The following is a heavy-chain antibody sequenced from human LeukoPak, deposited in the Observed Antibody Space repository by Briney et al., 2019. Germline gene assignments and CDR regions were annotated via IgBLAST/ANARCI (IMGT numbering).Heavy chain of an antibody. CDR3: AKATGDTAMGGGFDY. J-gene: IGHJ4*02. V-gene: IGHV3-23*01. Sequence: GGSLRLSCAASGFTFSSYAMSWVRQAPGKGLEWVSAISGSGGSTYYADSAKGRFTISRDNSKNTLYLQMNSLRAEDTAVYYCAKATGDTAMGGGFDYWGQGTLVTVSS. CDR1: GFTFSSYA. CDR2: ISGSGGST. D-gene: IGHD5-18*01.